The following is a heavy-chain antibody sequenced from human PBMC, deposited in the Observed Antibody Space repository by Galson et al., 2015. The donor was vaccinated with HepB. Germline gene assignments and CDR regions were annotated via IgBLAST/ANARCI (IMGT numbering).Heavy chain of an antibody. CDR1: GFTFSSYA. Sequence: SLRLSCAASGFTFSSYAMHWVRQAPGKGLEWVAVISYDGSNKYYADSVKGRFTISRDNSKNTLYLQMNSLRAEDTAVYYCARDLTRGYDWGNGGSYYYYGMDVWGQGTTVTVSS. J-gene: IGHJ6*02. CDR3: ARDLTRGYDWGNGGSYYYYGMDV. V-gene: IGHV3-30*04. CDR2: ISYDGSNK. D-gene: IGHD3-16*01.